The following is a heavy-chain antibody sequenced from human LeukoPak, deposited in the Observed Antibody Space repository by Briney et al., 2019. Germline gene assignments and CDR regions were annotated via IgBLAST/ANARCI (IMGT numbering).Heavy chain of an antibody. CDR3: ASGGFLEWLSPRYDAFDI. Sequence: SETLSLTCTVSGGSISSYYWSWIRQPPGKGLEWIGYIYYSGSTNYNPSLKSRVTISVDTSKNQFSLKLSSVTAAGTAVYYCASGGFLEWLSPRYDAFDIWGQGTMVTVSS. CDR2: IYYSGST. J-gene: IGHJ3*02. V-gene: IGHV4-59*01. CDR1: GGSISSYY. D-gene: IGHD3-3*01.